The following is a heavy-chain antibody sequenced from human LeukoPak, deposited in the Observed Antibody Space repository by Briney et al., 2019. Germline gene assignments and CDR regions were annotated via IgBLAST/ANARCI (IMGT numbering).Heavy chain of an antibody. D-gene: IGHD4-17*01. J-gene: IGHJ4*02. CDR3: VYGDYYYSYFDY. CDR2: IKQDGSEK. Sequence: GGSLRLSCAASGFTFSSYWMSWVRQAPGKGLEWVANIKQDGSEKCYVDSVKGRFTISRDNAKNSLYLQMNSLRAEDTAVYYCVYGDYYYSYFDYWGQGTLVTVSS. V-gene: IGHV3-7*01. CDR1: GFTFSSYW.